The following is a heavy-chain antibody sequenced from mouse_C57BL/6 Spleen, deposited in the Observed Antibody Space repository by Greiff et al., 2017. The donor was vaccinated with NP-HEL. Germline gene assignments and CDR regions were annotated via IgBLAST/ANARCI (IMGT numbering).Heavy chain of an antibody. CDR3: ARWGDYGSAFAY. CDR1: GYTFTGYC. CDR2: IYPNNGGT. V-gene: IGHV1-34*01. D-gene: IGHD1-1*01. Sequence: VQLQQSGAELVKPGASVKMSCKATGYTFTGYCMHWVKQRPGQGLEWIGEIYPNNGGTNYNQKFKGKATLTVEKTSSTADMELRSLTSEDSAVYYCARWGDYGSAFAYWGQGTLVTVS. J-gene: IGHJ3*01.